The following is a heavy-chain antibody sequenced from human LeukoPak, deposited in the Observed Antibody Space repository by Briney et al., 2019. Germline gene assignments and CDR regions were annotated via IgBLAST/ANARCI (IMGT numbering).Heavy chain of an antibody. D-gene: IGHD2-21*01. CDR1: GYTFTSYG. J-gene: IGHJ4*02. V-gene: IGHV1-18*01. Sequence: ASVKVSCKASGYTFTSYGISWVRQAPGQGLEWMGWISAYNGNTNYAQKLQGRVTMTTDKATSTAYMELTSLRYDDAAIYYCAWDTVVDDITWGQGTLITVSS. CDR2: ISAYNGNT. CDR3: AWDTVVDDIT.